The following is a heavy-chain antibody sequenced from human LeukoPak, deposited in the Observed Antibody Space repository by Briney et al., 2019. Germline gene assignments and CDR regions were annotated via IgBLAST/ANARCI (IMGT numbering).Heavy chain of an antibody. V-gene: IGHV4-59*01. CDR1: GGSISSYY. J-gene: IGHJ4*02. CDR2: IYYSGST. CDR3: ARVRTHYGDYAFFDY. Sequence: SETLSLTCTVSGGSISSYYWSWIRQPPGKGLEGIGDIYYSGSTNYNPSLKSRVTISVDTSKNQFSLKLSSVTAADTAVYYCARVRTHYGDYAFFDYWGQGTLVTVSS. D-gene: IGHD4-17*01.